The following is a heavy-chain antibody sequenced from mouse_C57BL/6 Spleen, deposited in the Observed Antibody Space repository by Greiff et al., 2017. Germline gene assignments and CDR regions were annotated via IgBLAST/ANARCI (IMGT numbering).Heavy chain of an antibody. V-gene: IGHV1-50*01. CDR1: GYTFTSYW. CDR3: ARRGYDYDGWYFDV. J-gene: IGHJ1*03. CDR2: IDPSDSYT. D-gene: IGHD2-4*01. Sequence: QVQLQQSGAELVKPGASVKLSCKASGYTFTSYWMQWVKQRPGQGLEWIGEIDPSDSYTNYNQKFKGKATLTVDTSSSTAYMQLSSLTSEDSAVYYCARRGYDYDGWYFDVWGTGTTVTVSS.